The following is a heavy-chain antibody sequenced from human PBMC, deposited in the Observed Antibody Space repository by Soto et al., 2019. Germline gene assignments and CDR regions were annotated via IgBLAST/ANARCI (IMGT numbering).Heavy chain of an antibody. CDR1: GYTFTSYG. CDR2: ISAYNGNT. J-gene: IGHJ6*02. D-gene: IGHD4-17*01. V-gene: IGHV1-18*01. Sequence: QVQLVQSGAEVKKPGASVKVSCKASGYTFTSYGISWVRQAPGQGLEWMGWISAYNGNTNYAQKLQGRVTMTTDTTTSTAYMELRSLRSDDTAVYYCASGFYGDYDLVYYYGMDVWGQGTTVTVSS. CDR3: ASGFYGDYDLVYYYGMDV.